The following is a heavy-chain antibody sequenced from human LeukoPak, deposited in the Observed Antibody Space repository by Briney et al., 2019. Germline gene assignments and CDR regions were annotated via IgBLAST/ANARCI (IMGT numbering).Heavy chain of an antibody. CDR1: GFTFSDYY. D-gene: IGHD3-10*01. J-gene: IGHJ4*02. Sequence: GGSLRLSCAASGFTFSDYYMRWIRPAPGEGREWGSYISSSGSTIYYADSVKGRFTISRDNAKNSLYLQMNSLRAEDTAVYYCARDRRGSGTPTPPGGYWGQGTLVTVSS. CDR3: ARDRRGSGTPTPPGGY. V-gene: IGHV3-11*01. CDR2: ISSSGSTI.